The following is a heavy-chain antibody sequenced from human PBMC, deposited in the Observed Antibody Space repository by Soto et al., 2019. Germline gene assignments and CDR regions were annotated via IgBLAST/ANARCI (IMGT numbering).Heavy chain of an antibody. D-gene: IGHD5-18*01. CDR2: ISYDGSNK. Sequence: QVQLVESGGGVVQPGRSLRLSCAASGFTFSSYAMHWVRQAPGKGLEWVAVISYDGSNKYYADSVKGRFTISRDNSKNTLYLQMNSLRAEDTAVYYCARDPLWGTDMVLWYFDIWGRGTLVTVSS. J-gene: IGHJ2*01. CDR1: GFTFSSYA. V-gene: IGHV3-30-3*01. CDR3: ARDPLWGTDMVLWYFDI.